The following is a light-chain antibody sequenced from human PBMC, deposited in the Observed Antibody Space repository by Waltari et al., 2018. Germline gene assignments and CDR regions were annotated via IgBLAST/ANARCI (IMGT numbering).Light chain of an antibody. V-gene: IGKV1-39*01. CDR2: DAS. CDR3: QQSYSAPFT. CDR1: RGIDAF. J-gene: IGKJ5*01. Sequence: DIQMTQSPSSLSASVGDRVTITYRASRGIDAFLNWYQQQPGKAPKLLIYDASTLQRGVPPRFSGTRIGTDFSLTISDLQPEDFATYFCQQSYSAPFTFGRGTRLE.